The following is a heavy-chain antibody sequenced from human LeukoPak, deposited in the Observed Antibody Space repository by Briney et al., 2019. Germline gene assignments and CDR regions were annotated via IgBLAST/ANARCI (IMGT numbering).Heavy chain of an antibody. CDR2: ISYDGSNK. Sequence: GRSLRLSCAASGFTFSSYGIHGVREAPGKGLEWVAFISYDGSNKYYADAVKGRFTISRDNSKNTLYLQMNSLRAEDTAVYYCAKGHSSGQGLFDYWGQGTLVTVSS. D-gene: IGHD6-19*01. CDR1: GFTFSSYG. J-gene: IGHJ4*02. V-gene: IGHV3-30*18. CDR3: AKGHSSGQGLFDY.